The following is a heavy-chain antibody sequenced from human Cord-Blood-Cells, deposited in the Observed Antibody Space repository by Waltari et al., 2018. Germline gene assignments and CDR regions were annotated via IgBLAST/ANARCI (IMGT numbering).Heavy chain of an antibody. CDR2: MNPNSGNT. D-gene: IGHD6-13*01. Sequence: QVQLVQSGAEVKKPGASVKVSCKPSGYTFTSYDINWVRQATGQGLEWMGWMNPNSGNTGYAQKFQGRVTMTRNTSISTAYMELSSLRSEDTAVYYCARGPRYDSSSWYNWFDPWGQGTLVTVSS. CDR1: GYTFTSYD. V-gene: IGHV1-8*01. J-gene: IGHJ5*02. CDR3: ARGPRYDSSSWYNWFDP.